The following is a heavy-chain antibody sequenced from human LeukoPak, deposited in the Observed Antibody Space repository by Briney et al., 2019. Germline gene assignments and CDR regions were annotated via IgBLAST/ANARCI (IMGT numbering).Heavy chain of an antibody. Sequence: PGRSLRLSCAASGFTFDDYAMHWVRQAPGKGLEWVSGISWNGGSVDYADSVKGRFTISRDNAKNSLYLQMNSLRAEDTALYYCAKGAYSSSWAFFDYWGQGTLVTVSS. V-gene: IGHV3-9*01. CDR1: GFTFDDYA. J-gene: IGHJ4*02. D-gene: IGHD6-13*01. CDR2: ISWNGGSV. CDR3: AKGAYSSSWAFFDY.